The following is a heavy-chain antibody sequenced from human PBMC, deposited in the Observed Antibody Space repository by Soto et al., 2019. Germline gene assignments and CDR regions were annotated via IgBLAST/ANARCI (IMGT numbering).Heavy chain of an antibody. V-gene: IGHV3-30*03. CDR3: GRGPFSSSYIDY. D-gene: IGHD6-6*01. Sequence: GGSLRLSCAASGFTFSNDAMHWVRQAPGKGLEWVAVITYDGFTQNYADSVRGRFTVSRDNSKSTLSLQMNSLRPDDTAVYYCGRGPFSSSYIDYWGQGTLGTVPQ. J-gene: IGHJ4*02. CDR2: ITYDGFTQ. CDR1: GFTFSNDA.